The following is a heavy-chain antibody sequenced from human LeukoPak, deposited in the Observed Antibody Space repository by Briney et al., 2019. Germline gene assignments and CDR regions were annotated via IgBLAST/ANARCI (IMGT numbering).Heavy chain of an antibody. CDR3: ARLYGGYGDYYFDY. V-gene: IGHV3-74*01. CDR2: INSDGSST. D-gene: IGHD4-17*01. Sequence: GGSLKLSCAASGFTFRSYWMHWVRQAPGKGLVWVSRINSDGSSTSYADTVKGRFTISRDNAKNTLYLQMNSLRAEDTAVYYCARLYGGYGDYYFDYWGQGALVTVSS. CDR1: GFTFRSYW. J-gene: IGHJ4*02.